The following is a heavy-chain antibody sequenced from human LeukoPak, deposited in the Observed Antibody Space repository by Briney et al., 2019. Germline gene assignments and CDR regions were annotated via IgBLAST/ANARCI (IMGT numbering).Heavy chain of an antibody. CDR1: GGSISSGGYY. CDR3: ARGGVGSIDYYYYYMDV. J-gene: IGHJ6*03. V-gene: IGHV4-30-2*01. Sequence: SQTLSLTCTVSGGSISSGGYYWSWIRQPPGKGLEWIGYIYHSGSTYYNPSLKSRVTISVDRSKNQFSLKLSSVTAADTAVYYCARGGVGSIDYYYYYMDVWGKGTTVTVSS. D-gene: IGHD6-13*01. CDR2: IYHSGST.